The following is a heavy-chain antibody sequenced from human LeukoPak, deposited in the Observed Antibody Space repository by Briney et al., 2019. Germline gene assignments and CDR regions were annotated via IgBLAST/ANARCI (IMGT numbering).Heavy chain of an antibody. CDR3: AANYYGSGYAFDI. Sequence: SETLSLTCTVSGGSISSYWSWLRQPPGKGLEWIGYIYYSGSTYYNPSLKSRVTISVDTSKNQFSLKLTSVTAADTAVYYCAANYYGSGYAFDIWGQGTMVTVSS. V-gene: IGHV4-59*04. D-gene: IGHD3-10*01. CDR1: GGSISSY. J-gene: IGHJ3*02. CDR2: IYYSGST.